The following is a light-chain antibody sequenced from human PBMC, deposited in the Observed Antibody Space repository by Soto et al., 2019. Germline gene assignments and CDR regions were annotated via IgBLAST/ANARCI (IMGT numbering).Light chain of an antibody. CDR1: SSDVGDYSY. CDR3: CSYTSISTGVL. J-gene: IGLJ2*01. Sequence: QSALTQPASVSGSPGQSITISCTGASSDVGDYSYVSWYQHHPGQATELLIYEVSNRPSGVSHRFSGSKSGNTASLTISGLQAEDEADYYCCSYTSISTGVLFGGGTKLTVL. CDR2: EVS. V-gene: IGLV2-14*01.